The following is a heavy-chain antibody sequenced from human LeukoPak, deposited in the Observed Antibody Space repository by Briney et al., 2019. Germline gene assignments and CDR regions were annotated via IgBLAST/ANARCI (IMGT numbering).Heavy chain of an antibody. CDR2: TNWNGGST. V-gene: IGHV3-20*04. D-gene: IGHD3-10*01. CDR1: GFTFDDYG. J-gene: IGHJ3*02. Sequence: GGSLRLSCAASGFTFDDYGMSWVRQAPGKGLEWVSGTNWNGGSTGYADSVKGRFTISRDNAKNSLYLQMNSLRAEDTAFYYCATRSGSYDYDAFDIWGQGTMVTVSS. CDR3: ATRSGSYDYDAFDI.